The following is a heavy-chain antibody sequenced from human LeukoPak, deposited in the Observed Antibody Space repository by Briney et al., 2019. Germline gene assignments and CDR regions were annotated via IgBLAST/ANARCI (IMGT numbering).Heavy chain of an antibody. Sequence: GGSLRLSCAASGFTFSSYAMSWVRQAPGKGLEWVSAISGSGGNTYYADSVKGRFTISRDNAKNSLYLQMNSLRAEDTAVYYCARTIAAAHFDYWGQGTLVTVSS. CDR3: ARTIAAAHFDY. CDR1: GFTFSSYA. CDR2: ISGSGGNT. D-gene: IGHD6-13*01. J-gene: IGHJ4*02. V-gene: IGHV3-23*01.